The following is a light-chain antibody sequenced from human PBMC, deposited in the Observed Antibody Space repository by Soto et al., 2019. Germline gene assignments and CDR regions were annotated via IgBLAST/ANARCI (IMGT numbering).Light chain of an antibody. CDR3: QQASSFPPT. V-gene: IGKV1-12*01. Sequence: DIQMTQSPSSVSASVGDRVTITCRASQDISSWLAWYQQKPGKAPKIMIYAASSLQGGVPSRFSGSGSGTEFTLTIRSLQPEDFATYYCQQASSFPPTCGQGTRLDIK. CDR2: AAS. J-gene: IGKJ5*01. CDR1: QDISSW.